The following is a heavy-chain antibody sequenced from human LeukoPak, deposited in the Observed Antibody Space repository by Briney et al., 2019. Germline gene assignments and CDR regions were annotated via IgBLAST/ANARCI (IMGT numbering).Heavy chain of an antibody. CDR3: AREQNIRGVIIIVDS. J-gene: IGHJ4*02. V-gene: IGHV3-23*01. Sequence: GGSLRLSCAASAFTFARNTMTWVRQAPGKGLEWVSSISGSGSDTYYADSVKGRFTISRDNSKNTLYLEVNGLRADDTAVYYCAREQNIRGVIIIVDSWGQGTLVTVSS. CDR1: AFTFARNT. CDR2: ISGSGSDT. D-gene: IGHD3-10*01.